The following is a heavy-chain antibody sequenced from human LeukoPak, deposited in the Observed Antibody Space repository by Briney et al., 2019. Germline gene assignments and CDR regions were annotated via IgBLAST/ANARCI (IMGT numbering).Heavy chain of an antibody. CDR2: ISGSGGST. Sequence: GGSLRLSRAASGFTFSSCAMSWVRQAPGKGLEWVSAISGSGGSTYYADSVKGRFTISRDNTKNTLYLQMNSLRAEDTAVYYCAKDGVYYDSSGYQDYWGQGTLVTVSS. D-gene: IGHD3-22*01. CDR3: AKDGVYYDSSGYQDY. J-gene: IGHJ4*02. V-gene: IGHV3-23*01. CDR1: GFTFSSCA.